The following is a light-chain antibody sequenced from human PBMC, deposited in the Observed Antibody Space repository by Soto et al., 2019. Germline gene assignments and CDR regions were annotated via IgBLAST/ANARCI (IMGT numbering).Light chain of an antibody. V-gene: IGKV1-6*01. CDR1: QGIRND. J-gene: IGKJ1*01. Sequence: AIPMSQSPSSLSASVGDRVTITCRASQGIRNDLGWYQQKPGKAPKLLIYAASSLQSGVPSRFSGSGSGTDFTLTISSLQPEDFATYYCLQDYNYPRTFGQGTKVEIK. CDR3: LQDYNYPRT. CDR2: AAS.